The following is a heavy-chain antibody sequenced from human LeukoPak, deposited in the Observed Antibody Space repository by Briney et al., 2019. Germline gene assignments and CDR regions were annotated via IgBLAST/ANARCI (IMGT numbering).Heavy chain of an antibody. CDR2: ISAYNGNT. J-gene: IGHJ4*02. D-gene: IGHD2-21*02. CDR1: GYTFTSYG. V-gene: IGHV1-18*01. Sequence: ASVKVSCKASGYTFTSYGISWVRQAPGQGLECMGWISAYNGNTNYAQKLQGRVTMTTDTSTSTAYMELRSLRSDDTAVYYCARVGYCGGDCSKEFDYWGQGTLVTVSS. CDR3: ARVGYCGGDCSKEFDY.